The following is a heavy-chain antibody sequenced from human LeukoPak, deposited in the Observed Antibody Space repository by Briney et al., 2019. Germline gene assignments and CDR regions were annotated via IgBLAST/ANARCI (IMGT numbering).Heavy chain of an antibody. D-gene: IGHD5-12*01. CDR3: ASDIVATSGDF. J-gene: IGHJ4*02. Sequence: GGSLRLSCAASGFTFSDYYMSWIRQAPGKGLEWVAYITSSGDDIYYADSVKGRFTTSRDNAKNALFLRMSSLRVEDTATYYCASDIVATSGDFWGQGTLVSVSS. CDR2: ITSSGDDI. CDR1: GFTFSDYY. V-gene: IGHV3-11*01.